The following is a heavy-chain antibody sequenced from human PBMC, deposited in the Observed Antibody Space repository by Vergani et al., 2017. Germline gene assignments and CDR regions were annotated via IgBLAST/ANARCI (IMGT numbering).Heavy chain of an antibody. CDR2: ISYDGSNK. J-gene: IGHJ4*02. CDR1: GFTFSSYG. V-gene: IGHV3-30*18. CDR3: AKECEAFDYGDYVNYFDY. Sequence: QVQLVESGGGVVQPGRSLRLSCAASGFTFSSYGMHWVRQAPGKGLEWVAVISYDGSNKYYADSVKGRFTISRDNSKNTLYLQMNSLRAEDTAVYYCAKECEAFDYGDYVNYFDYWGPGTLVTVSS. D-gene: IGHD4-17*01.